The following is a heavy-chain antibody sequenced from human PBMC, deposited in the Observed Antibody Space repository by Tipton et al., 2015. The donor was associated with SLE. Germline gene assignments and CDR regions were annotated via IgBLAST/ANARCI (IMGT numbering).Heavy chain of an antibody. CDR2: IYYSGST. V-gene: IGHV4-59*01. J-gene: IGHJ6*03. CDR3: ARQIGELYYYYMDV. D-gene: IGHD4-17*01. Sequence: TLSLTCTVSGGSISGYYWSWIRQPPGKGLEWIGYIYYSGSTNYNPSLESRVTISVDTSKNQFALKLSSVTAADTAVYYCARQIGELYYYYMDVWGKGTTVTVSS. CDR1: GGSISGYY.